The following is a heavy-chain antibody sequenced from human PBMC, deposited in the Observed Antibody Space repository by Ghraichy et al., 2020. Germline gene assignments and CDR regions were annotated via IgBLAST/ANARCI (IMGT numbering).Heavy chain of an antibody. CDR3: ASAFYDSRGYYLGGGDD. Sequence: GGSLRLSCAASGSTFSSDAMHWVRLAPGKGLEWVAVMSYDESTEYYADSVKGRFTISRDNSKKKLYLHMNSLRAEDTAVYYCASAFYDSRGYYLGGGDDWGQGTLVTVSS. J-gene: IGHJ4*02. V-gene: IGHV3-30-3*01. D-gene: IGHD3-22*01. CDR2: MSYDESTE. CDR1: GSTFSSDA.